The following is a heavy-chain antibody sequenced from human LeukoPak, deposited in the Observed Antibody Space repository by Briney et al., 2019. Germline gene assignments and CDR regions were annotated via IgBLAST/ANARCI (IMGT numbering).Heavy chain of an antibody. V-gene: IGHV4-31*03. CDR3: ARSRGYSGYDSLYYYYYMDV. J-gene: IGHJ6*03. CDR1: VGSLSSGGYY. D-gene: IGHD5-12*01. Sequence: SQTLSLTCTVSVGSLSSGGYYWSWIRQHPGKGLEWIGYIYYSGSTYYNPSLKGRVTISVDTSKNQFSLKLSSVTAADTAVYYCARSRGYSGYDSLYYYYYMDVWGKGTTVTVSS. CDR2: IYYSGST.